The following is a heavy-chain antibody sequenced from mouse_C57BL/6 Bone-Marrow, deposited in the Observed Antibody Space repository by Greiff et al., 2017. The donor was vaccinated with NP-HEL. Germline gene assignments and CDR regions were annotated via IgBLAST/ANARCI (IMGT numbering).Heavy chain of an antibody. CDR1: GFTFSDYY. CDR2: ISNGGGST. V-gene: IGHV5-12*01. J-gene: IGHJ3*01. Sequence: EVKLVESGGGLVQPGGSLKLSCAASGFTFSDYYMYWVRQTPEKRLEWVAYISNGGGSTYYPDTVKGRFTISRDNAKNTLYLQMSRLKSEDTAMYYCARGDPHYYGSSYTGGKETLVTVSA. CDR3: ARGDPHYYGSSYT. D-gene: IGHD1-1*01.